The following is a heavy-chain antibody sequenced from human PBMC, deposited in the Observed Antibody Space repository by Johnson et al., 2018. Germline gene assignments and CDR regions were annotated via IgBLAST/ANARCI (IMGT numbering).Heavy chain of an antibody. V-gene: IGHV4-59*01. CDR1: GGSISSYY. Sequence: QVQLQESGPGLVKPSETLSLTCTVSGGSISSYYWSWIRQPPGKGLEWIGYIYYSGSTNYNPSLKSRVTISVDTSNNQFSLKLSTVTASDTAVYYSAMGRGGYDLAPAFDIWGQGTMVTVSS. CDR2: IYYSGST. CDR3: AMGRGGYDLAPAFDI. D-gene: IGHD5-12*01. J-gene: IGHJ3*02.